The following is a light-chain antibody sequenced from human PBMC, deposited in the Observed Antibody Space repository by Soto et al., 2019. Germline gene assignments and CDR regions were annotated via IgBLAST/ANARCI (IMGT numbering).Light chain of an antibody. J-gene: IGLJ3*02. Sequence: QSALTQPASVSGSPGQSITISCTGTSSDVGSYNYVSWYQQHPGKAPKLMIYEVSDRPSGISSRFSGSKSGNTASLTISGLQAEDEADYYCSSYISSSWVFGGGTKVTVL. V-gene: IGLV2-14*01. CDR2: EVS. CDR3: SSYISSSWV. CDR1: SSDVGSYNY.